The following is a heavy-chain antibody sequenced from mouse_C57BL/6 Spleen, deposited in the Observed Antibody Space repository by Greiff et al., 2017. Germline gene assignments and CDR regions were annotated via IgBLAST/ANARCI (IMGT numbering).Heavy chain of an antibody. CDR2: IDPETGGT. J-gene: IGHJ2*01. Sequence: VQLQQSGAELVRPGASVTLSCKASGYTFTDYEMHWMKQTPVHGLEWIGAIDPETGGTAYNQKFKGKAILTADKSSSTAYMELRSLTSEDSAVYYCTRFTTVVEDYWGQGTTLTVSS. CDR3: TRFTTVVEDY. D-gene: IGHD1-1*01. CDR1: GYTFTDYE. V-gene: IGHV1-15*01.